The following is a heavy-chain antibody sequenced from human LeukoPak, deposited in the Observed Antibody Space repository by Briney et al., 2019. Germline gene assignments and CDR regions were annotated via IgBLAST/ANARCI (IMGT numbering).Heavy chain of an antibody. V-gene: IGHV3-23*01. D-gene: IGHD3-3*01. J-gene: IGHJ4*02. CDR2: IIGSGGST. Sequence: GGSLRLSCAASEFTFSSYAMSWVRQAPGKGLEWVSAIIGSGGSTYYADSVKGRFTISRDNSKNTLYLQMNSLRAEDTAVYYCAKFGPLLTYYDFWSGPPADYWGQGTLVTVSS. CDR3: AKFGPLLTYYDFWSGPPADY. CDR1: EFTFSSYA.